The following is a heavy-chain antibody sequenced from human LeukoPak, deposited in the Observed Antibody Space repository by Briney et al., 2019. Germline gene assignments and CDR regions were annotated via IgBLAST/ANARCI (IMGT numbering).Heavy chain of an antibody. Sequence: PSETLSPTCAVSGGSIDNSSYYWDWIRQPPGKGLEWIGSVYYSGSTYYNPSLQSRVTISVDTSKNQFSLNLNSVTAADTAVYYCARPGGYYGSRTKVDFWGQGILVTVSS. D-gene: IGHD3-10*01. V-gene: IGHV4-39*01. J-gene: IGHJ4*02. CDR2: VYYSGST. CDR3: ARPGGYYGSRTKVDF. CDR1: GGSIDNSSYY.